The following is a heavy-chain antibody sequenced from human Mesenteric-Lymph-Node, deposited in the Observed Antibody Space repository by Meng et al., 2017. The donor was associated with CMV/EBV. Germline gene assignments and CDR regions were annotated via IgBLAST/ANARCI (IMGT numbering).Heavy chain of an antibody. V-gene: IGHV3-72*01. J-gene: IGHJ4*02. CDR3: TTDSPTHDY. CDR2: TRNKANSYTT. CDR1: GFIFSDHY. Sequence: GESLKISCAASGFIFSDHYMDWVRQAPGKGLEWVGRTRNKANSYTTEYAASVKGRFIISRDDSKNSLYLQMNSLKTEDTAVYYCTTDSPTHDYWGQGTLVTVSS.